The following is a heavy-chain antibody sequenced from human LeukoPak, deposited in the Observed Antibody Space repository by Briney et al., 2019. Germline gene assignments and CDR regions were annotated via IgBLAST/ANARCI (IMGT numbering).Heavy chain of an antibody. D-gene: IGHD4-17*01. V-gene: IGHV1-2*02. CDR2: INPNSGGT. CDR3: ARPLDYGDYL. J-gene: IGHJ5*02. CDR1: GYTFTGSY. Sequence: ASLKVSCKASGYTFTGSYMYCVRQTLGQGGGWMGGINPNSGGTNYEQKFQGRVTMTRDTSISTAYMELSRLRSDDTAVYYCARPLDYGDYLWGQGTLVTVSS.